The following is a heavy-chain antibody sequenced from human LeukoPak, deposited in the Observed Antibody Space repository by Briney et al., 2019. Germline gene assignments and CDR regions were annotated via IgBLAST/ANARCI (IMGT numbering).Heavy chain of an antibody. D-gene: IGHD3-9*01. CDR3: ARGNILTGYCFDF. V-gene: IGHV4-34*01. Sequence: SETLSLTCAVYGGSISGYYWSWIRQTPGRGLEWVGEIHYTGATSYNPSLKSRATISTDTSKNQFSLRLSSVTAADTAVYYCARGNILTGYCFDFWGQGALVTVSS. J-gene: IGHJ4*02. CDR2: IHYTGAT. CDR1: GGSISGYY.